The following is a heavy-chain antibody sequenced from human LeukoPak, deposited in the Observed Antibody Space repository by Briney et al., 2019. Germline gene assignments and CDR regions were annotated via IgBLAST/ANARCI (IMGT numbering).Heavy chain of an antibody. V-gene: IGHV4-34*01. Sequence: PSETLSLTCAVYGGSFSGYYWSWLRQPPGKGLEWIGEINHSGSTNYNPSLKSRVTISVDTSKNQFSLKLSSVTAADTAVYYCARALRYFDWLRMDVWGQGTTVTVSS. CDR1: GGSFSGYY. CDR3: ARALRYFDWLRMDV. J-gene: IGHJ6*02. CDR2: INHSGST. D-gene: IGHD3-9*01.